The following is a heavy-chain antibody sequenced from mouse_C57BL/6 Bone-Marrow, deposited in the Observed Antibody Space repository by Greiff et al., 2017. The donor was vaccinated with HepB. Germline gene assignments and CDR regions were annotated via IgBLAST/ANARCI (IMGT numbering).Heavy chain of an antibody. V-gene: IGHV3-8*01. CDR1: GYSITSYY. Sequence: EVQLKESGPGLAKPSQTLSLTCSVTGYSITSYYWNWIRKFPGNKLEYMGYISYSGSTYYNPSPKSRISITRDTSKNQYYLQLNYVTTEDTATYYCARDYPGFDYWGQGTTLTVSS. CDR3: ARDYPGFDY. J-gene: IGHJ2*01. CDR2: ISYSGST. D-gene: IGHD2-4*01.